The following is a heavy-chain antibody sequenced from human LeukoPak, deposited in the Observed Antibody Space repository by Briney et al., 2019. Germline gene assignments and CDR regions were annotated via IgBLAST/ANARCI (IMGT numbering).Heavy chain of an antibody. Sequence: GGFLRLSCAASGFTFSSYSMNWVRQAPGKGLEWVSHITASGTAMFYADSVKGRFTISRDNAKNSLYLQMNSLRDEDTAVYYCASSGSYGFDYWGQGTLVTVSS. CDR3: ASSGSYGFDY. CDR2: ITASGTAM. V-gene: IGHV3-48*02. J-gene: IGHJ4*02. CDR1: GFTFSSYS. D-gene: IGHD1-26*01.